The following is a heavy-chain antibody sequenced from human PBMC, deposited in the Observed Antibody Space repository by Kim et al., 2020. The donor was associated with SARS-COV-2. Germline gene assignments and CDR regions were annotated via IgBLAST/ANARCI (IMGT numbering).Heavy chain of an antibody. CDR3: ARSPYCGGDCYSGGMDV. Sequence: SVKVSCKASGGTFSSYAISWVRKDPGQGLEWMGGIIPIFGKANYAQKFQGRVTITADESTSTAYMELSSLRSEDTAVYYCARSPYCGGDCYSGGMDVWGQGTTVTVSS. V-gene: IGHV1-69*13. CDR1: GGTFSSYA. J-gene: IGHJ6*02. CDR2: IIPIFGKA. D-gene: IGHD2-21*02.